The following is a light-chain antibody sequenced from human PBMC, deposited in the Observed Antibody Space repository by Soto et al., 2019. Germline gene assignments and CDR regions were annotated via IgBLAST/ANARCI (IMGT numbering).Light chain of an antibody. CDR1: QSVSSTY. V-gene: IGKV3-20*01. J-gene: IGKJ2*01. CDR3: QQFGSSPLYT. Sequence: EIVLTQSPGTLSLSPGERVTLSCRASQSVSSTYLAWYQQKPGQAPRLLIYGASSRATSIPDRFSGSGSGTAFSLTISRLEPEDFAVYYCQQFGSSPLYTFGQGTKLEIK. CDR2: GAS.